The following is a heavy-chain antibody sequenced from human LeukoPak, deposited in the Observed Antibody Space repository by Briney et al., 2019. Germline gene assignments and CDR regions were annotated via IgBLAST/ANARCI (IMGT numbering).Heavy chain of an antibody. J-gene: IGHJ4*02. Sequence: TSETLSLTCTVSGFYIYTGGYYWGWIRRPPGKGLEWIGTTHYSGETFYNPTLKSRVTMSVDTSRNHFSLRLDSVTAADTAVYYCARQTTGSFQWTFDNWGLGTLVNVSS. V-gene: IGHV4-39*02. CDR3: ARQTTGSFQWTFDN. CDR2: THYSGET. D-gene: IGHD1-26*01. CDR1: GFYIYTGGYY.